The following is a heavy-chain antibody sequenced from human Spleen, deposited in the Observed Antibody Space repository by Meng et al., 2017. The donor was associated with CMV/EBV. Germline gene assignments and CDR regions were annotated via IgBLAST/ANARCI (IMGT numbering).Heavy chain of an antibody. CDR1: GFTFSSYW. J-gene: IGHJ6*02. CDR2: IKQDGSEK. CDR3: ARDWASGCSSTSCYTYYYYGMDV. D-gene: IGHD2-2*01. V-gene: IGHV3-7*01. Sequence: GGSLRLSCVASGFTFSSYWMSWVRQAPGKGLEWVANIKQDGSEKYYVDSVKGRFTISRDNAKNSLYLQMNSLRAEDTAVYYCARDWASGCSSTSCYTYYYYGMDVWGQGTTVTVSS.